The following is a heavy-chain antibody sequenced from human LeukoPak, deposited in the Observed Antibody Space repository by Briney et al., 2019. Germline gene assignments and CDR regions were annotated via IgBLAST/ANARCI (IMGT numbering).Heavy chain of an antibody. J-gene: IGHJ4*02. CDR3: ARLIVPGSFDY. CDR1: GGSISSYY. D-gene: IGHD3-16*01. V-gene: IGHV4-4*07. Sequence: SETLSLTCTVSGGSISSYYWSWIRQPAGKGLEWIGSIYYSGSTYYNPSLKSRVTISVDTSKNQFSLKLSSVTAADTAVYYCARLIVPGSFDYWGQGTLVSVSS. CDR2: IYYSGST.